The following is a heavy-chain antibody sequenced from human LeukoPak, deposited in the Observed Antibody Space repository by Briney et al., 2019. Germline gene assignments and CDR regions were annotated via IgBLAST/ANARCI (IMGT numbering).Heavy chain of an antibody. CDR1: GGSISSGGYY. Sequence: SETLSLTCTVSGGSISSGGYYWSWIRQHPGKGLEWIGYIYYSGSTYYNPFLKSRVTISVDTSKNQFSLKLSSVTAADTAVYYCARGIVVVTKNDAFDIWGQGTMVTVSS. J-gene: IGHJ3*02. V-gene: IGHV4-31*03. CDR2: IYYSGST. CDR3: ARGIVVVTKNDAFDI. D-gene: IGHD2-21*02.